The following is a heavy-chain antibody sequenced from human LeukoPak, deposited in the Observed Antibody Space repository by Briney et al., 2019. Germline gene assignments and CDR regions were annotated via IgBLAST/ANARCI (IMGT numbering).Heavy chain of an antibody. CDR1: GGTFSSYA. D-gene: IGHD1-1*01. Sequence: ASVKVSCKASGGTFSSYAISWVRQAPGQGLEWMGGIIPIFGTANYAQKFQGRVTITADESTSTAYMELSSLRSDDTAVYYCAEGNWNYGMDVWGQGTTVTVSS. V-gene: IGHV1-69*13. CDR2: IIPIFGTA. CDR3: AEGNWNYGMDV. J-gene: IGHJ6*02.